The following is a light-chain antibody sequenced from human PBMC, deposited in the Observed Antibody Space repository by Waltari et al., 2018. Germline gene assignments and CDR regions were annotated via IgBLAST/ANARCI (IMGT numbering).Light chain of an antibody. J-gene: IGLJ1*01. CDR1: SAKIGSNP. CDR3: AAWDDSLTSFV. Sequence: QSVLTQPPSVSGTPGQRVTISCSGSSAKIGSNPVTWYHQLPGTAPKVLIYSNMQRPSGLPDPFAGSKSGTSASLAFSWLQSEDEADYYCAAWDDSLTSFVFGSGTTVTVL. CDR2: SNM. V-gene: IGLV1-44*01.